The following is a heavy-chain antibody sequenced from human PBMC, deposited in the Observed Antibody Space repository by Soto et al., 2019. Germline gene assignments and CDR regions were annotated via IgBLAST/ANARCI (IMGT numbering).Heavy chain of an antibody. CDR1: GGSISTTTYY. D-gene: IGHD6-13*01. CDR2: LYYTGST. V-gene: IGHV4-39*01. Sequence: SETLSLTCTVSGGSISTTTYYWGWVRQSPGKGLEWIGSLYYTGSTYYNPSLKSRVTTSVDTSKNQFSLNLNSVTVTDTAIYYCARHSPYTSSWFTPLDLWGQGALVTVSS. J-gene: IGHJ5*02. CDR3: ARHSPYTSSWFTPLDL.